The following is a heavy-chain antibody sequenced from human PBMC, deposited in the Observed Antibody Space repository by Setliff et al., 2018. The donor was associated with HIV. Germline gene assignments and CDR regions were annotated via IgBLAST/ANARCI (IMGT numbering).Heavy chain of an antibody. CDR2: IYYSGST. Sequence: SETLSLTCTVSGGSISSHYWSWIRQPPGKGLEWIGSIYYSGSTYYNSSLKSRVTISVDTSKNQFSLNLSSVTAADTAVYYCARGQDLGATWTGYYYYYMDVWGKGTTVTVSS. CDR3: ARGQDLGATWTGYYYYYMDV. CDR1: GGSISSHY. J-gene: IGHJ6*03. D-gene: IGHD1-26*01. V-gene: IGHV4-39*07.